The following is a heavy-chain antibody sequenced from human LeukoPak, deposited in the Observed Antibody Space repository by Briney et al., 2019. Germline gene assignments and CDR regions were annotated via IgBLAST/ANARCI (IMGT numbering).Heavy chain of an antibody. CDR3: ASDYYCSSTSCRAAEYFQH. CDR1: GGSFSGYY. Sequence: PSETLSLTCAVYGGSFSGYYWSWIRQPPGKGLEWIGAINHSGSTNYNPSLKSRVTISVDTSKNQFSLKLSSVTAADTAVYYCASDYYCSSTSCRAAEYFQHWGQGTLVTVSS. D-gene: IGHD2-2*01. V-gene: IGHV4-34*01. J-gene: IGHJ1*01. CDR2: INHSGST.